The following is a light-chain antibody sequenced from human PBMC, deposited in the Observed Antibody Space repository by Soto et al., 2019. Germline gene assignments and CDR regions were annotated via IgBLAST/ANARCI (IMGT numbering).Light chain of an antibody. CDR1: QSVADNY. CDR2: AAS. J-gene: IGKJ1*01. Sequence: EIVLTQSPGTLSLSPGERATLSCRASQSVADNYLAWYQQKPGQAPRLLIYAASRRATGIPDTFSGSGSGTDFTLTITRLEPEDFALYYCQQYGHSPRTF. CDR3: QQYGHSPRT. V-gene: IGKV3-20*01.